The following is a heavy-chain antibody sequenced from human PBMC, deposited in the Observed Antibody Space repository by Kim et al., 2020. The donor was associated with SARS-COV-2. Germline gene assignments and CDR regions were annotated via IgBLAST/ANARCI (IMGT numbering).Heavy chain of an antibody. V-gene: IGHV1-24*01. CDR3: ATLAGDSGYDLFDY. CDR1: GYTLTELS. J-gene: IGHJ4*02. D-gene: IGHD5-12*01. CDR2: FDPEDGET. Sequence: ASVKVSCKVSGYTLTELSMHWVRQAPGKGLEWMGGFDPEDGETIYAQKFQGRVTMTEDTSTDTAYMELSSLRSEDTAVYYCATLAGDSGYDLFDYWGQGTLVTVSS.